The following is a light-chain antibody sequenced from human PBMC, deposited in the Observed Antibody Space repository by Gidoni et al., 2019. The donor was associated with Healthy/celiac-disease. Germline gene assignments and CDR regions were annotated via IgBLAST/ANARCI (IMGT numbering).Light chain of an antibody. V-gene: IGKV4-1*01. J-gene: IGKJ1*01. CDR1: QSVLYSTNNKNY. Sequence: DIVMTQSPDSLAVSLGERASINCKFSQSVLYSTNNKNYLAWYQQKPGQPPKLLIYWASTRESGVPDRFSGSRSGTDFTLTISSRQAEDVAVYYCQQYYSTPRTFGQGTKVEIK. CDR3: QQYYSTPRT. CDR2: WAS.